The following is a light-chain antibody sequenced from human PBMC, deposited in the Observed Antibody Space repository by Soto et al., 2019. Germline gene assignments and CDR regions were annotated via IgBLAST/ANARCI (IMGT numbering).Light chain of an antibody. V-gene: IGLV1-44*01. Sequence: QSVLTQPPSASGTPGQRVTISCSGSGSSIGTNTVNWYRQLPGTAPKLLIYGNNQRPSGVPDRFSGSKSGTSASLAISGLQAEDEAESYCAAWDGSLNNVLFGGGTKLTVL. CDR2: GNN. J-gene: IGLJ2*01. CDR1: GSSIGTNT. CDR3: AAWDGSLNNVL.